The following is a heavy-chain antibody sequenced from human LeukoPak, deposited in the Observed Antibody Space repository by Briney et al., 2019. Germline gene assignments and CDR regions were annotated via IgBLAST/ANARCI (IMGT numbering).Heavy chain of an antibody. Sequence: PGGSLRLSCAASGFTFSSYAMHWVRQAPGKGLEWVAVISYDGSNKYYADSVKGRFTISRDNAKNTLYLQMNSLRAEDTAVYYCARARFEYYYDGSFRGTWFDYWGQGTLVTVPS. V-gene: IGHV3-30-3*01. J-gene: IGHJ4*02. CDR3: ARARFEYYYDGSFRGTWFDY. CDR1: GFTFSSYA. D-gene: IGHD3-22*01. CDR2: ISYDGSNK.